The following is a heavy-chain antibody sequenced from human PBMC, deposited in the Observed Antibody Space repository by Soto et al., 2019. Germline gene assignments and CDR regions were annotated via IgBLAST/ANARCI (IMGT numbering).Heavy chain of an antibody. CDR1: GFTFSNAW. CDR3: TTDAPGPYSSSWYRHDGY. CDR2: IKSKTDGGTT. D-gene: IGHD6-13*01. V-gene: IGHV3-15*07. J-gene: IGHJ4*02. Sequence: PGGSLRLSCAASGFTFSNAWMNWVRQAPGKGLEWVGRIKSKTDGGTTDYAAPVKGRFTISRDDSKNTLYLQMNSLKTEDTAVYYCTTDAPGPYSSSWYRHDGYWGQGTLVTSPQ.